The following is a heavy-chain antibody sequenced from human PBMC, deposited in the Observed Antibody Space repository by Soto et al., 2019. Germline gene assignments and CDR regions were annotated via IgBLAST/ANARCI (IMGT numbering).Heavy chain of an antibody. V-gene: IGHV4-59*08. J-gene: IGHJ2*01. CDR2: IYYGGST. D-gene: IGHD4-17*01. CDR1: GGSISNYH. CDR3: GRPGDYVGPRRYFEL. Sequence: QVQLQESGPGLVKPSETLSLTCTVSGGSISNYHWSWLRQPPGEGLEWIGYIYYGGSTNYNPPLKCRGTLLVDTSKNQFALKLSSVTAADTAVYYCGRPGDYVGPRRYFELWVRGTLVTVSS.